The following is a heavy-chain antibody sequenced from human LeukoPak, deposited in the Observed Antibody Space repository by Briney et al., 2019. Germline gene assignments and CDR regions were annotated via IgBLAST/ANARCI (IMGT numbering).Heavy chain of an antibody. Sequence: PSETLSLTCAVYGGSFSGYYWSWIRQPPGKGLEWIGEINHSGSTNYNPSLKSRVTISVDTSKNQFSLKLSSVTAADTAVYYCAGAPPRNYYDSSGLVGYWGQGTLVTVSS. CDR3: AGAPPRNYYDSSGLVGY. CDR2: INHSGST. CDR1: GGSFSGYY. D-gene: IGHD3-22*01. V-gene: IGHV4-34*01. J-gene: IGHJ4*02.